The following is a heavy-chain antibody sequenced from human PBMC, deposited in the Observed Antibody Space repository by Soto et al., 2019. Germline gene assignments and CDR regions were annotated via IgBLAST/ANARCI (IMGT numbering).Heavy chain of an antibody. CDR3: ARPYSNRWSIFYGLDV. D-gene: IGHD6-13*01. J-gene: IGHJ6*02. Sequence: EVQLVESGGGLVQPGGSLRLSCVASGFTFSTYSMNWVRQAPGKGLEWISYISSSSDIIYYADSVKGRFTISRDNXKXXLSLQMNSLRDEDTAVYYCARPYSNRWSIFYGLDVWGQGTTVTVSS. V-gene: IGHV3-48*02. CDR1: GFTFSTYS. CDR2: ISSSSDII.